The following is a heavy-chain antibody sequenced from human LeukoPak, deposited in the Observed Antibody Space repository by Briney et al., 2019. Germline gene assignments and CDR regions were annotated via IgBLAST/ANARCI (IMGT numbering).Heavy chain of an antibody. J-gene: IGHJ3*02. D-gene: IGHD3-22*01. CDR3: ARVVWYDSSGCPPHAFDI. CDR1: GFTFSSYA. Sequence: GGSLRLSCAASGFTFSSYAMSWVRQAPGKGLEWVSAISGSGGSTYYADSVKGRFTISRDNSKNTLYLQMNSLRAEDTAVYYCARVVWYDSSGCPPHAFDIWGQGTMVTVSS. V-gene: IGHV3-23*01. CDR2: ISGSGGST.